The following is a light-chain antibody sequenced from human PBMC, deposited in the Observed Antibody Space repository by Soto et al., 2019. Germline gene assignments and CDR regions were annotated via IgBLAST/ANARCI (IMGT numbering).Light chain of an antibody. CDR3: SSYAGSSNYV. CDR1: SSDVGGYNY. V-gene: IGLV2-8*01. J-gene: IGLJ1*01. CDR2: GVD. Sequence: QSALTQPASVSGSPGQSITISCTGTSSDVGGYNYVSWYQQHPGKAPKLIIYGVDKRPSGVPDRFSGSTSGNTASLTVSGLQADDEADYYCSSYAGSSNYVFGTGTKVTVL.